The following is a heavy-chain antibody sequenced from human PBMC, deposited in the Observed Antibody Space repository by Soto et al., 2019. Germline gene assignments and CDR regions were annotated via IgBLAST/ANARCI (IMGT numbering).Heavy chain of an antibody. CDR2: ISGFHGNT. D-gene: IGHD6-6*01. Sequence: QVQLVQSGAEVKKPGASVKVSCEASGYSFSTYGLAWVRQAPGQGLEWMAWISGFHGNTKYAENFQDRVTVTTDTSTSTGYLELGSLRSDDTALYYCARGGYSTSSRWQLYFDLWGRGTLLTVSS. CDR1: GYSFSTYG. V-gene: IGHV1-18*01. J-gene: IGHJ2*01. CDR3: ARGGYSTSSRWQLYFDL.